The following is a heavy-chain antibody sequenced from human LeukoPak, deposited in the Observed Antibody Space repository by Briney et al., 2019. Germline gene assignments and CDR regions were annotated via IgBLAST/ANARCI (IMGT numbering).Heavy chain of an antibody. CDR1: GFTFDDYA. CDR3: AKGGDCSSTSCYGEYYFDY. Sequence: GGSLRLSCAASGFTFDDYAMHWVRQAPGKGLEWVSGISWNSGSIGYADSVKGRFTISRDNSKNTLYLQMNSLRAEDTAVYYCAKGGDCSSTSCYGEYYFDYWGQGTLVTVSS. D-gene: IGHD2-2*01. V-gene: IGHV3-9*01. CDR2: ISWNSGSI. J-gene: IGHJ4*02.